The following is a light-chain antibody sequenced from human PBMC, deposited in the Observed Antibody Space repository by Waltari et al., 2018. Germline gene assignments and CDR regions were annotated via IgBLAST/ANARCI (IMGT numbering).Light chain of an antibody. CDR2: YKSDSDK. V-gene: IGLV5-45*03. CDR3: MIWHTSAWV. Sequence: QAVLTQPSSLSASPGASASLTSTLRSGINVGTYRIYWYQQKPGSRPQYLLRYKSDSDKQQGSGVPSRFSASKDASANAGILLISGLQSEDEADYYCMIWHTSAWVFGGGTKLTVL. J-gene: IGLJ3*02. CDR1: SGINVGTYR.